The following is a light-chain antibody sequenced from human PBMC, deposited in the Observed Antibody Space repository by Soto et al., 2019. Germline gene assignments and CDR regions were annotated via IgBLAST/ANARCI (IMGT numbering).Light chain of an antibody. J-gene: IGKJ5*01. CDR2: GAS. CDR3: QQYNNWPPFT. V-gene: IGKV3-15*01. Sequence: EIVMTQSPATLSVSPGERATLSCRASQSVSSNLAWYQPKPGQAPRLLIYGASTRATGIPARFSGSGSGTDLTLTISSLQSEDLAVYYCQQYNNWPPFTFGQGTRLESK. CDR1: QSVSSN.